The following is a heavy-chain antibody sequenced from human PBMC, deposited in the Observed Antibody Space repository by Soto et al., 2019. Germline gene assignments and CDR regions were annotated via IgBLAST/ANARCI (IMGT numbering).Heavy chain of an antibody. D-gene: IGHD3-10*01. CDR2: IKPDNGDT. CDR3: ATSSDSGFDP. J-gene: IGHJ5*02. V-gene: IGHV1-18*04. Sequence: QLQLVQSGAEVERPGASVRVSCKAYGYPFSKYGISWIRQAPGQGLEWMGWIKPDNGDTNYAQKFQGRVTMTTDTSSNTAYMELRSLRSDYTAVYYCATSSDSGFDPWGQGTLVSVSS. CDR1: GYPFSKYG.